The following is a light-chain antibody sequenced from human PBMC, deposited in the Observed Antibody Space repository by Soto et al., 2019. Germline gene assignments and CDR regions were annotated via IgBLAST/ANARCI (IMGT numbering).Light chain of an antibody. J-gene: IGLJ1*01. CDR3: AAWDASLNGYV. V-gene: IGLV1-44*01. CDR2: NSY. Sequence: QSVLTQPPSASGTPGQRVTISCSGSSSNIGSKTVNWYQQLPGTVPKLLIYNSYQRPSGVPDRFSGSKSGTSASLAISGLQSEDEADYYCAAWDASLNGYVFGAGTTVTVL. CDR1: SSNIGSKT.